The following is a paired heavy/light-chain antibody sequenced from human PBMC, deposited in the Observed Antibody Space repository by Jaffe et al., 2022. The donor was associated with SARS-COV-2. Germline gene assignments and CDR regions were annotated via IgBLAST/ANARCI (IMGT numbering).Heavy chain of an antibody. J-gene: IGHJ4*02. Sequence: EVQLVESGGGLVQPGGSLRLSCAASGFTFSSYWMHWVRQAPGKGLVWVARTKSDGTTTNYMATNYADSVKGRFTISRDNAKNTLYLHMNSLRAEDTAVYYCTRGSYLPDRPKEGDYWGPGTLVTVSS. CDR1: GFTFSSYW. V-gene: IGHV3-74*01. CDR3: TRGSYLPDRPKEGDY. CDR2: TKSDGTTTNYMAT. D-gene: IGHD2-2*01.
Light chain of an antibody. V-gene: IGKV4-1*01. CDR1: QSVLYTPNNKNY. CDR2: WAS. J-gene: IGKJ3*01. CDR3: HQYYSFPFT. Sequence: DIVMTQSPDSLAVSLGERATINCKSSQSVLYTPNNKNYVTWYQQKPGQPPKLLIYWASTRESGVPDRFSGSASGTDFSLTISSLQAEDVAVYYCHQYYSFPFTFGPGTKVDI.